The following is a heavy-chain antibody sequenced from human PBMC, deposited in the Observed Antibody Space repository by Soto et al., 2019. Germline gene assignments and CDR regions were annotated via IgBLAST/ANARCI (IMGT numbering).Heavy chain of an antibody. CDR1: GFIFSSYA. V-gene: IGHV3-23*01. CDR3: ARFFAAGTRGYLDS. D-gene: IGHD3-3*01. Sequence: EVQLLESGGGLVQPGGSLRLSCAASGFIFSSYAMSWVRQAPGKGLEWVSAMSGSGDNAYYADSVKGRFTIARGNSKNLLTLQMKSLRAEETAIYYCARFFAAGTRGYLDSWGQGTLVTVSS. J-gene: IGHJ4*02. CDR2: MSGSGDNA.